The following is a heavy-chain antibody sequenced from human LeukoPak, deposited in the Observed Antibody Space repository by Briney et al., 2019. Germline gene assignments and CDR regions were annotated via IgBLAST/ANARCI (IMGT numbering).Heavy chain of an antibody. CDR2: IYYSGST. V-gene: IGHV4-61*08. D-gene: IGHD6-19*01. Sequence: SETLSLTCTVSGGSISSGGYYWSWIRQHPGKGLEWIGYIYYSGSTNYNPSLKSRVTISVDTSKNQFSLKLSSVTAADTAVYYCARVMPSGWYDYWGQGTLVTVSS. CDR1: GGSISSGGYY. CDR3: ARVMPSGWYDY. J-gene: IGHJ4*02.